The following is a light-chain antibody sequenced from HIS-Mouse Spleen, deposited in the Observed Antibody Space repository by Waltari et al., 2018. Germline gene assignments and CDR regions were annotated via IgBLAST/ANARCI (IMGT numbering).Light chain of an antibody. CDR2: QDS. V-gene: IGLV3-1*01. CDR3: QAWDSSTANVV. CDR1: TLGDKY. Sequence: SYELTQPPSVSVSPGQTASITCSGDTLGDKYACWYQQKPAQSPVLVIYQDSKRPSGIPERFSGSNSGNTATLTISGTQAMDEADYYCQAWDSSTANVVFGGGTKLTVL. J-gene: IGLJ2*01.